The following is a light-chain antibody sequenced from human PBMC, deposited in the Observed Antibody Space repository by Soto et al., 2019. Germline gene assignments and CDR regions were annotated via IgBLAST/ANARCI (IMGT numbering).Light chain of an antibody. Sequence: ENVCKQSPGTLSMPPGERATLSCRASQSVSSSYLAWYQQKPGQAPRLLIYGASSRTTGIPDRFSGSGSGTDFTLTISRLEPEDFAVYYCQQYGSASPATFGGGTKVDIK. CDR3: QQYGSASPAT. J-gene: IGKJ4*01. CDR2: GAS. V-gene: IGKV3-20*01. CDR1: QSVSSSY.